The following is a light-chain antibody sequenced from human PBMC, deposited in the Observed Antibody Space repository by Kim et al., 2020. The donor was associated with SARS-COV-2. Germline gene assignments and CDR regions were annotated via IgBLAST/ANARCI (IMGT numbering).Light chain of an antibody. CDR1: QSISND. CDR3: QQYNTYRQHS. CDR2: KAS. Sequence: ASVGDRVTITCRASQSISNDLAWYQQNPGKAPKLLSYKASSLESGVPSRFSGSGSGTEFTLTISSLQPDDFATYYCQQYNTYRQHSFGQGTKLEI. J-gene: IGKJ2*03. V-gene: IGKV1-5*03.